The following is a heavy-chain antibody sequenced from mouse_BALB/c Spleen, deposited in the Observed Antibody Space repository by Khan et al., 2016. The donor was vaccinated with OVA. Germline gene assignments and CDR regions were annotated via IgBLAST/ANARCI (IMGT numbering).Heavy chain of an antibody. J-gene: IGHJ3*01. V-gene: IGHV1-18*01. CDR3: ARHGYGGFAY. D-gene: IGHD2-2*01. Sequence: VRLQQSGPELVKPGASVKIPCKASGYTFTDYNMAWVKQSHGKSLEWIGDIIPNNGGTIYNQKFKAKATLTVDKSSSTAYMELRSLTSEDTAVYYCARHGYGGFAYWGQGTLVTVSA. CDR2: IIPNNGGT. CDR1: GYTFTDYN.